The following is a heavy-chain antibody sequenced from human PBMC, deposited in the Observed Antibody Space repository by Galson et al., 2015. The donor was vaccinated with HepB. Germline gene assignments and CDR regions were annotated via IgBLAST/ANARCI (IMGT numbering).Heavy chain of an antibody. D-gene: IGHD2-2*01. J-gene: IGHJ6*03. CDR3: ARACSSTSYYYYYMDV. V-gene: IGHV4-34*09. CDR2: INHSGST. Sequence: TLSLTCAVYGGSFSGYYWSWIRQPPGKGLEWIGEINHSGSTNYNPSLKSRVTISVDTSKNQFSLKLSSVTAADTAVYYCARACSSTSYYYYYMDVWGKGTTVTVSS. CDR1: GGSFSGYY.